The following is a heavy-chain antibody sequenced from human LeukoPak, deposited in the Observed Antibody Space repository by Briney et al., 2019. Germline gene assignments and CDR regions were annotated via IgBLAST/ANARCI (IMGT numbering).Heavy chain of an antibody. CDR1: GFTFSSYG. J-gene: IGHJ6*02. Sequence: GRSLRLSCAASGFTFSSYGMHWVRQAPGKGLEWVAVISYDGSNKYYADSVKGRFTISRDNSKNTLYLQMNSLRAEDTAVYYCAKAAESGYGREYGMDVWGQGTTVTVSS. CDR2: ISYDGSNK. CDR3: AKAAESGYGREYGMDV. V-gene: IGHV3-30*18. D-gene: IGHD5-12*01.